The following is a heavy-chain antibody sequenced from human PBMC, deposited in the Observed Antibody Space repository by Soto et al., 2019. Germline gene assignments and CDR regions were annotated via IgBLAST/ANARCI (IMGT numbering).Heavy chain of an antibody. CDR3: ARSWVTGKGGLDV. J-gene: IGHJ6*02. D-gene: IGHD1-26*01. CDR2: ISGYTGNT. CDR1: GYTFSSYG. Sequence: QVQLVQSGAEMKKPGASVKVSCKTSGYTFSSYGFSWVRQAPGQGLEWMGWISGYTGNTNYAQKFQGRVTMTTDTSPSTADMELRSLISDDTAVYYCARSWVTGKGGLDVWGQGTTVAVSS. V-gene: IGHV1-18*01.